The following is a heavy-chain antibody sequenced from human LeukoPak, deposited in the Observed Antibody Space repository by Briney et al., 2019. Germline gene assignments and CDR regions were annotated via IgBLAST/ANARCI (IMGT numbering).Heavy chain of an antibody. D-gene: IGHD4-17*01. Sequence: GGSLRLSCAASGFTFSSYNMSWVRQAPGKGLEWVSYITSSSSTIYYADSVKGRFTISRDNAKNSLFLQMNSLRDEDTAVYYCARDMYYGDYEIDYWGQGTLVTVSS. CDR2: ITSSSSTI. V-gene: IGHV3-48*02. J-gene: IGHJ4*02. CDR1: GFTFSSYN. CDR3: ARDMYYGDYEIDY.